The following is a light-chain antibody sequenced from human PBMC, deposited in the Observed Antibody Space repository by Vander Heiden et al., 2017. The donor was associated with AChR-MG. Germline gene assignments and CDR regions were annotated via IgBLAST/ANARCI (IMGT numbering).Light chain of an antibody. CDR3: QQTYIALRIT. V-gene: IGKV1-39*01. CDR1: QSISRY. Sequence: DIQMTQSPTSPSASVGDRVTIASRASQSISRYLKWYQQKQGNAHKLLIYAASTLQSGVPSRFSGGGSGTDFTLIISSLQPEDFATYYCQQTYIALRITFGGGTKVETK. CDR2: AAS. J-gene: IGKJ4*01.